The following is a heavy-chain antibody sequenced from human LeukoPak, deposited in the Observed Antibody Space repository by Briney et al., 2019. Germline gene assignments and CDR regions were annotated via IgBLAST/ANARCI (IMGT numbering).Heavy chain of an antibody. CDR2: ISSNGGIT. CDR3: ARDLFNTADY. V-gene: IGHV3-64*04. J-gene: IGHJ4*02. D-gene: IGHD2/OR15-2a*01. Sequence: PGRSLRLSCSASGFTFSSYAMHWVRQAPGKGLEYVSAISSNGGITYYADSVKGRFTISRDNSKNTLYLQMNSLRAEDTAVYYCARDLFNTADYWGQGTLVTVSS. CDR1: GFTFSSYA.